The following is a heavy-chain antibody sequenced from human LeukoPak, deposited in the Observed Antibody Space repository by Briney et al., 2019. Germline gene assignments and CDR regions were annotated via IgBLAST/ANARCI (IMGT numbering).Heavy chain of an antibody. CDR3: AKVPNSGSYYYFDY. D-gene: IGHD1-26*01. CDR1: GFTFSSYA. J-gene: IGHJ4*02. V-gene: IGHV3-23*01. Sequence: PGGSLRLSCAASGFTFSSYAMSWVRQAPGKGLEWVSAIHRSGGGTYYADSVKGRFTISRDNSKNTLYLQMNSLRAEDTAVYYCAKVPNSGSYYYFDYWGQGILVTVSS. CDR2: IHRSGGGT.